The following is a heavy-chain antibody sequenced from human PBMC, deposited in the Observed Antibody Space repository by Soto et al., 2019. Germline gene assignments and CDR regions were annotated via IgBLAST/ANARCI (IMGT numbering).Heavy chain of an antibody. V-gene: IGHV3-23*01. CDR2: ISGSGGST. CDR1: GFTFSSYA. CDR3: AKDPYYYGSGSYYNNNWFDP. J-gene: IGHJ5*02. D-gene: IGHD3-10*01. Sequence: GGSLRLSCAASGFTFSSYAMSWVRQAPGKGLEWVSAISGSGGSTYYADSVKGRFTISRDNSKNTLYLQMNSLRAEDTAVYYCAKDPYYYGSGSYYNNNWFDPWGQGTLVTVSS.